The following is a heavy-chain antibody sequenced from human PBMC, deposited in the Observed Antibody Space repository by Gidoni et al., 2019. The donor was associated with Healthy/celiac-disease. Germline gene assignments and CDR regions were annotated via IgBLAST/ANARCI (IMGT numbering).Heavy chain of an antibody. CDR3: ARHMGS. J-gene: IGHJ5*02. Sequence: GESGGGLGQPGESLRLSCAASGFTFSRYWMSWVRQVPGKGLEWVANIKQDGSEKYDVDSVMGRFTISRDNAKNSLYLQMNSLRAEDTAVSYCARHMGSWGQGTLVTVSS. V-gene: IGHV3-7*03. CDR1: GFTFSRYW. CDR2: IKQDGSEK. D-gene: IGHD3-16*01.